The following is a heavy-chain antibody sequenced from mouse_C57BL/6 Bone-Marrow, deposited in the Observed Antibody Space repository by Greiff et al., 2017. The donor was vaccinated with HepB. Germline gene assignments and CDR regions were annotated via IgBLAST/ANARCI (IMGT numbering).Heavy chain of an antibody. Sequence: VQLQQPGAELVMPGASVKLSCKASGYTFTSYWMHWVKQRPGQGLEWIGEIDPSDSYTNYNQKFKGKSTLTVDKSSSTAYMQLSSLTSEDSAVYYCARNPVFAYWGQETLVTVSA. CDR2: IDPSDSYT. V-gene: IGHV1-69*01. CDR3: ARNPVFAY. CDR1: GYTFTSYW. J-gene: IGHJ3*01.